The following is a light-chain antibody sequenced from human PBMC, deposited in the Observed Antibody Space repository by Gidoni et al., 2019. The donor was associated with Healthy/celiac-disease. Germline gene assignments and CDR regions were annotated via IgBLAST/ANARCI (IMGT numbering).Light chain of an antibody. CDR3: QQYYSTQWT. V-gene: IGKV4-1*01. J-gene: IGKJ1*01. CDR1: QSVLYSSNHKNY. Sequence: DIVMTQSPDPLAVSLGERATINCKSSQSVLYSSNHKNYLAWYQQKPGQPPKLLIYWASTRESGVPDRFSGSGSGKDFTLTISSLQAEDVAVYSCQQYYSTQWTFGQGTKVEIK. CDR2: WAS.